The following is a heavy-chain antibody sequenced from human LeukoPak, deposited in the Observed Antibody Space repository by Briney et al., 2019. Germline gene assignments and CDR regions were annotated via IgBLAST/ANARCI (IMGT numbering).Heavy chain of an antibody. CDR3: ATDLTHDFWSGYLEDY. J-gene: IGHJ4*02. V-gene: IGHV1-24*01. D-gene: IGHD3-3*01. CDR1: GYTLTELS. Sequence: ASVKVSCKVSGYTLTELSMHWVRQAPGKGLEWMGGFDPEDGETIYAQKFQGRVTMTEDTSTDTAYMELSSLRSEDTAVYYCATDLTHDFWSGYLEDYWGQGTLVTVSS. CDR2: FDPEDGET.